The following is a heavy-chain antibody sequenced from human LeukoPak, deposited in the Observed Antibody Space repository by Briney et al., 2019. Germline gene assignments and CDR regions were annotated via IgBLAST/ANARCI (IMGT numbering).Heavy chain of an antibody. V-gene: IGHV4-31*03. CDR2: INYSGST. CDR1: GGSTSSGGYY. D-gene: IGHD4-23*01. Sequence: SETLSLTCTVSGGSTSSGGYYWSWIRQHPGKGLEWIGYINYSGSTYYNPSLKSRVTISVDTSKNQFSLKLSSVTAADTAVYYCARAGSTVVTAFDYWGQGTLVTVSS. J-gene: IGHJ4*02. CDR3: ARAGSTVVTAFDY.